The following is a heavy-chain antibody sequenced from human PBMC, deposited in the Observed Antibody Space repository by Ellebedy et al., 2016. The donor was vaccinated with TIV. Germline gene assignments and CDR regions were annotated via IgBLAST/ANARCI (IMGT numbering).Heavy chain of an antibody. Sequence: GESLKISCAASGFTFSTHWMNWIRQAPGKGLEWVANIKKDGSETYYLDSVKGRFTISRDNAKNSLYLQINSLRVEDTAVNYCTGGEGWLIDYWGQGVLVTVSS. D-gene: IGHD6-19*01. CDR2: IKKDGSET. V-gene: IGHV3-7*01. J-gene: IGHJ4*02. CDR3: TGGEGWLIDY. CDR1: GFTFSTHW.